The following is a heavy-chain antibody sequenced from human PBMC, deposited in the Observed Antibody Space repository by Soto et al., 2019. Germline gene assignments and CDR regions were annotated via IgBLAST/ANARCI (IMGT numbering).Heavy chain of an antibody. J-gene: IGHJ6*02. CDR1: GVTFSSYG. V-gene: IGHV3-33*01. Sequence: QVQLVESGGGVVQPGRSLRLACAASGVTFSSYGMHWVRKAPGKVLEWGAVRWYDGSNKYYADSVKGRFTISRDNSKNTLYMQMKRLRAEDTAVYYCARATGYGGNSGEVDYYYYGMDVWGQGTTVTVSS. CDR3: ARATGYGGNSGEVDYYYYGMDV. D-gene: IGHD4-17*01. CDR2: RWYDGSNK.